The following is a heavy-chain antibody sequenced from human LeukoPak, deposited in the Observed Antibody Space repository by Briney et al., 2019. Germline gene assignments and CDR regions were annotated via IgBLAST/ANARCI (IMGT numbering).Heavy chain of an antibody. CDR1: GFTLSSYG. D-gene: IGHD6-13*01. V-gene: IGHV3-33*01. Sequence: GGSLRLSCAASGFTLSSYGMHWVRQAPGKGLEWVAVIWYDGSNTYYADSVKGRFTISRDNSKNTLYLRMNSLRAEDTAVYYCARATSSRWLNWFDPWGQGTLVTVSS. J-gene: IGHJ5*02. CDR3: ARATSSRWLNWFDP. CDR2: IWYDGSNT.